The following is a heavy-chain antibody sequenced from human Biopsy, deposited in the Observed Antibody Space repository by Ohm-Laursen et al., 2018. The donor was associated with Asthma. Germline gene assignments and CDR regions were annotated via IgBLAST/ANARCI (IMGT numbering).Heavy chain of an antibody. V-gene: IGHV3-30*18. D-gene: IGHD3-3*01. CDR2: ISYDGSNK. CDR1: GFTFSSYG. CDR3: AKDTEGRYDFWSGLSYNYYGMDV. J-gene: IGHJ6*02. Sequence: SLRLSCAASGFTFSSYGMYWVRQAPGKGLGGVAVISYDGSNKYYADSVKGRFTISRDNSKNTLYLQMNSLRAEDTAVYYCAKDTEGRYDFWSGLSYNYYGMDVWGHGTLVTVSS.